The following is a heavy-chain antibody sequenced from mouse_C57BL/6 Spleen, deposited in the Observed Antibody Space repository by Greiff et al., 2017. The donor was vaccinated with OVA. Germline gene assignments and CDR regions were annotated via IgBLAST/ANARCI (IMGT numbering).Heavy chain of an antibody. CDR2: INPSSGYT. CDR3: AREAPYAMDY. V-gene: IGHV1-4*01. D-gene: IGHD1-3*01. CDR1: GYTFTSYT. Sequence: LQESGAELARPGASVKMSCKASGYTFTSYTMHWVKQRPGQGLEWIGYINPSSGYTKYNQKFKDKATLTADKSSSTAYMQLSSLTSEDSAVYYCAREAPYAMDYWGQGTSVTVSS. J-gene: IGHJ4*01.